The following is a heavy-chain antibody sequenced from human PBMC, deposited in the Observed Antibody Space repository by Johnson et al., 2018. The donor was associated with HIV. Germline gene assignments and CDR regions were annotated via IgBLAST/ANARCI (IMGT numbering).Heavy chain of an antibody. V-gene: IGHV3-30-3*01. CDR3: AKDVVAVAGNDAFDI. Sequence: VQLVESGGGVVQPGRSLRLSCAASGFTFSSYAMHWVRQAPGKGLEWVAVISYDGSNKYYADSVKGRFTISRDNSKNTLDLQMNSLRAEDTAVYYCAKDVVAVAGNDAFDIWGQGTMVTVSS. D-gene: IGHD6-19*01. CDR1: GFTFSSYA. CDR2: ISYDGSNK. J-gene: IGHJ3*02.